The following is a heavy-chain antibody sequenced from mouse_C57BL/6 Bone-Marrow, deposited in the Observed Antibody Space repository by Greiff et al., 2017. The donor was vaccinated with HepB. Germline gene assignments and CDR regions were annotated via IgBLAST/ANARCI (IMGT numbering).Heavy chain of an antibody. D-gene: IGHD6-1*01. J-gene: IGHJ2*01. CDR1: GYTFTSYG. V-gene: IGHV1-81*01. CDR3: ARWPLS. Sequence: QVQLQQSGAELARPGASVKLSCKASGYTFTSYGISWVKQRTGQGLEWIGEIYPRSGNTYYNVKFKGKATLTADKSSSTAYMELRSLTSEDSAVYFCARWPLSWGQGTTLTVSS. CDR2: IYPRSGNT.